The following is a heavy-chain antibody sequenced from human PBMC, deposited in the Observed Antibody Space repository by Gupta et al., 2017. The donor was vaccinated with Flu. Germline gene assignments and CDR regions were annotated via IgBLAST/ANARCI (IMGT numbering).Heavy chain of an antibody. Sequence: EVQLLESGGGFVRPWWSLRLSFPASGFTFRRSALTWVRTPPGKGLEWVSAIRGSGDRTYYADAVKGRVTIARDNSKNTLYLQMSSLRDDDTAVYYGAKEFWSGARCSDDPFDYWGQGTLVTASS. CDR2: IRGSGDRT. J-gene: IGHJ4*02. CDR1: GFTFRRSA. CDR3: AKEFWSGARCSDDPFDY. V-gene: IGHV3-23*01. D-gene: IGHD3-3*01.